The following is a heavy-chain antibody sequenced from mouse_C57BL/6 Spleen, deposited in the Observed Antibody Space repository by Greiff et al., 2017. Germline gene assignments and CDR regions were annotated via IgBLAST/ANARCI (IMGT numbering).Heavy chain of an antibody. CDR1: GYTFTSYW. CDR2: IDPSDSET. J-gene: IGHJ4*01. D-gene: IGHD1-3*01. V-gene: IGHV1-52*01. Sequence: QVQLQQPGAELVRPGSSVKLSCKASGYTFTSYWMHWVKQRPIQGLEWIGNIDPSDSETHYNQKFKDKATLTVDKSSSTAYMQLSSLTSEDSAVYYCARRDNPFAMDYWGQGTSVTVSS. CDR3: ARRDNPFAMDY.